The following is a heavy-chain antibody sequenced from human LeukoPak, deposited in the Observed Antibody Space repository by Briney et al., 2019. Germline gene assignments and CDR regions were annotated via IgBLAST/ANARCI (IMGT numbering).Heavy chain of an antibody. CDR3: AREGGTVVIGRFAY. V-gene: IGHV3-30*02. D-gene: IGHD2-2*01. CDR1: GIDFRASG. CDR2: IQTDGRDK. Sequence: GGSLRLSCAASGIDFRASGMHWVRQAPGMGLEWVTFIQTDGRDKYYAASVAGRFTISRDNSKNTVYLNMNNLRPDDTALYYCAREGGTVVIGRFAYWGQGPLVTVSS. J-gene: IGHJ4*02.